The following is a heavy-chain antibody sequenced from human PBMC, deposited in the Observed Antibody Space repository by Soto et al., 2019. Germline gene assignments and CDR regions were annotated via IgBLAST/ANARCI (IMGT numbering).Heavy chain of an antibody. V-gene: IGHV3-30-3*01. J-gene: IGHJ4*02. CDR1: GFTFSSYA. Sequence: QVPLVESGGGVVQPGRSLRLSCAASGFTFSSYAMHWVRQAPGKGLEWVAVISYDGSNKYYADSVKGRFTISRDNSKNTLYLQMNSLRAEDTAVYYCARGDYDFWSGLYWGQGTLVTVSS. CDR2: ISYDGSNK. D-gene: IGHD3-3*01. CDR3: ARGDYDFWSGLY.